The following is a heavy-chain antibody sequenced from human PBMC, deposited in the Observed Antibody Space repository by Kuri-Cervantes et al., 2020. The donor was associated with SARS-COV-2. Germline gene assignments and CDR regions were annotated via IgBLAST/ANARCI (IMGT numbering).Heavy chain of an antibody. CDR1: GYSISSGYY. V-gene: IGHV4-38-2*01. CDR3: ASSYGDYLFSDY. D-gene: IGHD4-17*01. J-gene: IGHJ4*02. Sequence: SQTLSLTCAVSGYSISSGYYWGWIRQPPGKGLEGIGSVYYSGSSNYNASFKSRDTKSVDTSKNQFSLKLSAVTAADTAVYYCASSYGDYLFSDYWGQGTRVTVSS. CDR2: VYYSGSS.